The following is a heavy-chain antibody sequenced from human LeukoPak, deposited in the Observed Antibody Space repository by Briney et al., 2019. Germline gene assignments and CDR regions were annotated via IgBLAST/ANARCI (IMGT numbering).Heavy chain of an antibody. J-gene: IGHJ5*02. CDR2: INPSGGST. CDR1: GYTFTSYH. CDR3: ARGIVVVVAATGTNWFDP. D-gene: IGHD2-15*01. V-gene: IGHV1-46*03. Sequence: ASVKVSCKASGYTFTSYHMHWVRQAPGQGPEWMGIINPSGGSTSYAQKFQGRVTMTRDTSTSTVYMELSSLRSEDTAVYYCARGIVVVVAATGTNWFDPWGQGTLVTVSS.